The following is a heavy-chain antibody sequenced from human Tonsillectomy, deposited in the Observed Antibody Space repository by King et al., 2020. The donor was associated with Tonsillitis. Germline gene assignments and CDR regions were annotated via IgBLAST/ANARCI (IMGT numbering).Heavy chain of an antibody. CDR1: GGSFSGYY. D-gene: IGHD6-13*01. V-gene: IGHV4-34*01. CDR2: INHSGSI. J-gene: IGHJ4*02. Sequence: VQLQQWGAGLLKPSETLSLTCAVYGGSFSGYYWSWIRQPPGKGLEWIGEINHSGSINYNPSLKSRVAISVDTSKNQFSLNLSSVTAADTAVYYCARGRXXAAAXXEAFXYWGQXTLVTVSX. CDR3: ARGRXXAAAXXEAFXY.